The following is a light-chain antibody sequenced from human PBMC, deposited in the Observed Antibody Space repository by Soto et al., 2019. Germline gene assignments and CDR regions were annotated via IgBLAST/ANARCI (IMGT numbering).Light chain of an antibody. Sequence: EIQMTQSPSALSASVGDRVTITCRASQSTSSWLAWYQQKPGQAPKLLIYKASSLNSGVPSRFSGSGSGTEFTLTISSLEPDDFATYYCQHYNSYSEAFGQGTKVDI. CDR3: QHYNSYSEA. J-gene: IGKJ1*01. V-gene: IGKV1-5*03. CDR2: KAS. CDR1: QSTSSW.